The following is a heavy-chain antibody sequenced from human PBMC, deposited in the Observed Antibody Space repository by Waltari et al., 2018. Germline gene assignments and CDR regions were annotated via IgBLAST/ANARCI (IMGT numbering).Heavy chain of an antibody. CDR3: ARGDSSSWFLFDY. V-gene: IGHV3-30*01. CDR2: ISYDGSNK. D-gene: IGHD6-13*01. CDR1: GFTFSSYA. Sequence: QVQLVESGGGVVQPGRSLRLSCAASGFTFSSYAMHWVRQAPGKGLEWVAVISYDGSNKYYADSVKGRFTISRDNSKNTLYLQMNSLRAEDTAVYYCARGDSSSWFLFDYWGQGTLVTVSS. J-gene: IGHJ4*02.